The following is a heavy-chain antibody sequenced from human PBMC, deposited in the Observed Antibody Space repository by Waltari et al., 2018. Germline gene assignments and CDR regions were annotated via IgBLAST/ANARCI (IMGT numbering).Heavy chain of an antibody. V-gene: IGHV4-39*01. D-gene: IGHD4-17*01. CDR1: GGSISSSSYY. Sequence: QLQLQESGPGLVKPSETLSLTCTVSGGSISSSSYYWGWIRQPPGKGLEWIGSIYYSGSTYYNPSLKSRVTISVDTSKNQFSLKLRSDDTAIYYCARSVAVTTFGCQFDPWGQGTLVTVSS. J-gene: IGHJ5*02. CDR2: IYYSGST. CDR3: ARSVAVTTFGCQFDP.